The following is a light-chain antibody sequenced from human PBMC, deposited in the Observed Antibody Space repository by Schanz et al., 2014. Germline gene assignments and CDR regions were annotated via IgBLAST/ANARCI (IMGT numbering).Light chain of an antibody. Sequence: QSALTQPASVSGSPGQSITLSCTGTSSDIGAYNFVSWYQQHPGKVPKLMIYDVRNRPSGVSDRFSGSKSGNTASLTVSGLQAEDEADYYCSSYAGNKYVFGTGTKLTVL. J-gene: IGLJ1*01. CDR2: DVR. CDR1: SSDIGAYNF. V-gene: IGLV2-14*01. CDR3: SSYAGNKYV.